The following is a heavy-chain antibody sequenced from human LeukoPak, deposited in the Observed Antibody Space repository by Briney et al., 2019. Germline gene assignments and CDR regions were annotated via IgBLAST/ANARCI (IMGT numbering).Heavy chain of an antibody. CDR1: GFTFSSYG. V-gene: IGHV3-30*03. CDR3: ARAQANWGTFDF. J-gene: IGHJ4*02. D-gene: IGHD7-27*01. CDR2: ISYDGSNK. Sequence: GGSLRLSCAASGFTFSSYGMHWVRQAPGKGLEWVAVISYDGSNKYYADSVKGRFTISRDNSKNTLYLQMNSLRAEDTAVYYCARAQANWGTFDFWGQGTLVTVSS.